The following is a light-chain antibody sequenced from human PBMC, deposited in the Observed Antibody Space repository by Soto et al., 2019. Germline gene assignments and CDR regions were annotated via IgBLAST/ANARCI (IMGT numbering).Light chain of an antibody. CDR2: AAS. V-gene: IGKV3-15*01. J-gene: IGKJ1*01. Sequence: EIVMTQSPATLSVSPVERATLSCRASQSVSTNLAWYQQKAGQAPRLLIYAASTRATGIPARFSGSGSGTEFTLTISSLQSEDFAVYYCQQYSIWRTFGQGTKVDIK. CDR1: QSVSTN. CDR3: QQYSIWRT.